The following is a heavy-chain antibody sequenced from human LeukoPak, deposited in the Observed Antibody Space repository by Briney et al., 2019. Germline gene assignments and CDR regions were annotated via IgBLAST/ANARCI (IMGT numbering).Heavy chain of an antibody. Sequence: GASVNVSCKASGGTFSSYAISWERQAPGQGLEWMGGIIPIFGTANYAQKFQGRVTITADEPTSTAYMELSSLRSEDTAVYYCATPGDYGDREFNYWGQGTLVTVSS. CDR1: GGTFSSYA. D-gene: IGHD4-17*01. CDR3: ATPGDYGDREFNY. CDR2: IIPIFGTA. J-gene: IGHJ4*02. V-gene: IGHV1-69*01.